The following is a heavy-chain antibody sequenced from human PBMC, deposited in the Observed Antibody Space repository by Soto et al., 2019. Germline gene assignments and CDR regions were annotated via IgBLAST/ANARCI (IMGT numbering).Heavy chain of an antibody. Sequence: PSETLSLPCSVYGGSFSDNYYNWIRQTPGKGLEWIGEINHSGTHNYNPSLKSRVTISVDTSKNQFALKLSSVTAADTAIYCCESCPLPMGPGFDPGGQGTLLTLAS. V-gene: IGHV4-34*01. D-gene: IGHD3-10*01. J-gene: IGHJ5*02. CDR3: ESCPLPMGPGFDP. CDR2: INHSGTH. CDR1: GGSFSDNY.